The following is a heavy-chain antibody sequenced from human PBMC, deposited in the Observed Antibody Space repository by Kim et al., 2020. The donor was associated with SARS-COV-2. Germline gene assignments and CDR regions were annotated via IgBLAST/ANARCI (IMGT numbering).Heavy chain of an antibody. CDR2: IYYSGST. D-gene: IGHD2-2*01. V-gene: IGHV4-59*08. Sequence: SETLSLTCTVSGGSISSYYWSWIRQPPGKGLEWIGYIYYSGSTNYNPSLKSRVTISVDTSKNQFSLKLSSVTAADTAVYYCARSQNADCSSTSCYDWFDPWGQGTLVTVYS. CDR1: GGSISSYY. J-gene: IGHJ5*02. CDR3: ARSQNADCSSTSCYDWFDP.